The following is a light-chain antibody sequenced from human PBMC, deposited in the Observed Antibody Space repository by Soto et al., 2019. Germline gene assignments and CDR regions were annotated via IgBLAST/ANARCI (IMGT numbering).Light chain of an antibody. Sequence: QSVLTQPPSASGTPGQRVTISCSGSSSNIGSNTVNWYQQLPGTAPKLLIHSNNQRPSGVPDRFSGSKSGTSASLAISGLQSEDEADYYCAAWDDSLNGLVVFGGGTKVTVL. CDR1: SSNIGSNT. J-gene: IGLJ2*01. CDR3: AAWDDSLNGLVV. CDR2: SNN. V-gene: IGLV1-44*01.